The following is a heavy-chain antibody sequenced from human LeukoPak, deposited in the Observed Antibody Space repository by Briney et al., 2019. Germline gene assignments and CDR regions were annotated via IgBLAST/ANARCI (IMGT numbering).Heavy chain of an antibody. D-gene: IGHD2-15*01. Sequence: SETLSLTCTVSGGSISSSSYYWGWISPPPGKGLEGIGRIYYSGSTYYNPSLKSRVTISVDTSKNQFSLKLSSVTAADTAVYYCATGLGVVVVAAKSGYMDVWGKGTTVTVSS. CDR2: IYYSGST. V-gene: IGHV4-39*07. CDR1: GGSISSSSYY. J-gene: IGHJ6*03. CDR3: ATGLGVVVVAAKSGYMDV.